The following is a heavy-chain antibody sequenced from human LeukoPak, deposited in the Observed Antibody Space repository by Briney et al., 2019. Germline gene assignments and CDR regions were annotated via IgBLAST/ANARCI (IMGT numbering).Heavy chain of an antibody. CDR2: ISGTGETT. J-gene: IGHJ4*02. CDR3: AKASQGLNTHYDY. Sequence: GGSLRLSCETSGFTFRNYGMSWVRQAPGKGLEWVSAISGTGETTYYADSVKGRFTISRDNSKSTLYLQMNSLRAEDTAVYYCAKASQGLNTHYDYWGQGTLVTVSS. V-gene: IGHV3-23*01. D-gene: IGHD3/OR15-3a*01. CDR1: GFTFRNYG.